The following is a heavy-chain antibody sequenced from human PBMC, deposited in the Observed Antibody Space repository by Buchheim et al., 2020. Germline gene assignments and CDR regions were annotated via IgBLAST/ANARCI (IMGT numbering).Heavy chain of an antibody. D-gene: IGHD2-15*01. V-gene: IGHV4-31*03. CDR2: IYYSGST. CDR1: GGSISSGGYY. Sequence: QVQLQESGPGLVKPSQTLSLTCTVSGGSISSGGYYWSWIRQHPGKGLEWIGYIYYSGSTYYNPSLKSRVTISVDTSKNQFSLKLSSVTAADTAVYYCARDSQLGEGYCSGGSCYDYYYYGMDVWGQGTT. J-gene: IGHJ6*02. CDR3: ARDSQLGEGYCSGGSCYDYYYYGMDV.